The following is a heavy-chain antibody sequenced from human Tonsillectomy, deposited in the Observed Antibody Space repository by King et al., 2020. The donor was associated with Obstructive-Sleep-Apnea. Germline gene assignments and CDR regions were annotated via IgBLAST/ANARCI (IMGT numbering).Heavy chain of an antibody. J-gene: IGHJ4*02. CDR2: ISYDGSNK. CDR3: AKAFSQAGPITMVRGVIINRWEDYFDY. V-gene: IGHV3-30*18. Sequence: VQLVESGGGVVQPGRSLRLSCAASGFTFSSYGMHWVRQAPGKGLEWVAVISYDGSNKYYADSVKGRFTISRDNSKNTLYLQMNSLRAEDTAVYYCAKAFSQAGPITMVRGVIINRWEDYFDYWGQGTLVTVSS. CDR1: GFTFSSYG. D-gene: IGHD3-10*01.